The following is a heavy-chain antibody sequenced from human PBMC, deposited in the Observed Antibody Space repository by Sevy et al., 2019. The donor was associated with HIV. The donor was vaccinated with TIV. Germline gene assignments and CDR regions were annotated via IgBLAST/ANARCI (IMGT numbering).Heavy chain of an antibody. Sequence: ASVKVSCKASGYTFTSYGISWVRQAPGQGLEWMGWISAYNGNTNYAQKPQGRVTMTTDTSTSTAYMELRSLRSDDTAVYYCAREEGSSWYGGGYFDYWGQGTLVTVSS. CDR3: AREEGSSWYGGGYFDY. D-gene: IGHD6-13*01. V-gene: IGHV1-18*01. CDR1: GYTFTSYG. J-gene: IGHJ4*02. CDR2: ISAYNGNT.